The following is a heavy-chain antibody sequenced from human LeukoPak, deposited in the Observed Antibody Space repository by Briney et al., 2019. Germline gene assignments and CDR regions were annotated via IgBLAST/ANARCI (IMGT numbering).Heavy chain of an antibody. CDR2: ISGSGGST. CDR3: AKVGSYYSEYYFDY. J-gene: IGHJ4*02. Sequence: GGSLRLSCAASGFTFSSYAMSWVRQAPRKGLEWVSAISGSGGSTYYADSVKGRFTISRDNSKNTLYLQMNSLRAEDTAVYYCAKVGSYYSEYYFDYWGQGTLVTVSS. CDR1: GFTFSSYA. V-gene: IGHV3-23*01. D-gene: IGHD3-10*01.